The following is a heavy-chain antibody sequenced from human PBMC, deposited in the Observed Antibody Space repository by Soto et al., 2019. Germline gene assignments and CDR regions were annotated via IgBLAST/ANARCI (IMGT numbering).Heavy chain of an antibody. CDR3: ARATGTTNFGDY. CDR2: VYYRVST. J-gene: IGHJ4*02. CDR1: GGSISPYY. V-gene: IGHV4-59*01. D-gene: IGHD1-1*01. Sequence: SETLSLTCTVSGGSISPYYWNWMRQSQGKGLEWIGYVYYRVSTDYNVSLRRRVTISLYTSKNQSFLKLASVTAADTAVYYCARATGTTNFGDYWGQGILVTVSS.